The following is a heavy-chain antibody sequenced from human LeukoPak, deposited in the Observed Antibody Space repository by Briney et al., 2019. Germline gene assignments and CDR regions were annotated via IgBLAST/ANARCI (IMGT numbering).Heavy chain of an antibody. CDR2: ISYDGSSK. V-gene: IGHV3-30*18. Sequence: GSLRLSCAASKFTFSTYDMHWVRQAPGKGLEWVAVISYDGSSKYYADSVKGRFTISRDNSKNTLYVQMNSRRTEDTVIYYCAKGPDSSGYYSLDYWGQGTLVTVSS. D-gene: IGHD3-22*01. J-gene: IGHJ4*02. CDR3: AKGPDSSGYYSLDY. CDR1: KFTFSTYD.